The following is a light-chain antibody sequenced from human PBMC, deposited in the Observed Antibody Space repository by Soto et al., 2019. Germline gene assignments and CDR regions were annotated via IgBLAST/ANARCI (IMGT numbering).Light chain of an antibody. CDR1: QGISSY. Sequence: RSSQSASALSASVGDRVTITCRASQGISSYLAWYQQKPGKAPKLLIYAASTLQSGVPSRFSGSGSGTDFTLTISSLQPEDFATYYCQQLNSHPRTFGQGTKVDIK. J-gene: IGKJ1*01. CDR2: AAS. CDR3: QQLNSHPRT. V-gene: IGKV1-9*01.